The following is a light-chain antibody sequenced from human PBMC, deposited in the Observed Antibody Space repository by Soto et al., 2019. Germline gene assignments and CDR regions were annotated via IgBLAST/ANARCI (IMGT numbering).Light chain of an antibody. V-gene: IGLV1-44*01. Sequence: QSVLTQPPSASGTPGQRVTISCSGSSSNIGSNTVNWYQQLPGTAPKLLIYSNNQRPSGVPDRFSGSKSGTSASLAISGLQADDEADYFCCSYTASDIWVFGGGTKVTVL. J-gene: IGLJ3*02. CDR1: SSNIGSNT. CDR3: CSYTASDIWV. CDR2: SNN.